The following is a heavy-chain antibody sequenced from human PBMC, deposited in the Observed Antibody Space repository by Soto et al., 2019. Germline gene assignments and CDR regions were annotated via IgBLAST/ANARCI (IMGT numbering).Heavy chain of an antibody. J-gene: IGHJ6*02. CDR2: ISYDGSNK. V-gene: IGHV3-30*18. CDR3: AKDLRKPGYSSSWYYYYYYYGMDV. D-gene: IGHD6-13*01. Sequence: QVQLVESGGGVVQPGRSLRLSCAASGFTFSSYGMHWVRQAPGKGLEWVAVISYDGSNKYYADSVKGRFTISRDNSKNALYLQMNSLRAEDTVVYYCAKDLRKPGYSSSWYYYYYYYGMDVWGQGTTVTVSS. CDR1: GFTFSSYG.